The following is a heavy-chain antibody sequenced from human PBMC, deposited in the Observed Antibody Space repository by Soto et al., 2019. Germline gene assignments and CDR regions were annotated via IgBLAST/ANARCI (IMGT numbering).Heavy chain of an antibody. J-gene: IGHJ6*02. CDR1: GGSVNNANYF. CDR3: ARDAAYGGSRGVMDV. Sequence: QVRLEESGPGLVKPSETLSLICSVSGGSVNNANYFWNWIRHHPENGLEWIGYIYYSGRTRYNPSFQTRATLSIDTTKDQFSLRLNSVTVADTAGYFCARDAAYGGSRGVMDVLGRGTTGT. CDR2: IYYSGRT. V-gene: IGHV4-31*03. D-gene: IGHD4-17*01.